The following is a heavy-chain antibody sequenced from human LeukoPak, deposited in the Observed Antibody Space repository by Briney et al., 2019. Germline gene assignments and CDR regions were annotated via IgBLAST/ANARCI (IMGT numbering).Heavy chain of an antibody. CDR3: VREPGATKVGQLLNY. D-gene: IGHD3-10*01. CDR2: IQHDESEI. CDR1: GFTFRTSG. Sequence: GGSLRLSCTASGFTFRTSGMHWVRQAPGKGLAWVGFIQHDESEIYSADSVRGRFTFSRENFKSTVYLQMNSLRVEDSAVYYCVREPGATKVGQLLNYWGQGTLVSVSS. J-gene: IGHJ4*02. V-gene: IGHV3-30*02.